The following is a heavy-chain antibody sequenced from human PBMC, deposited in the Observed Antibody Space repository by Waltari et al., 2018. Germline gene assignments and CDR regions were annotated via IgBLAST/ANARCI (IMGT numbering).Heavy chain of an antibody. CDR3: ARDPGPAYDAFDI. CDR1: GGSISSYY. CDR2: IYYSGST. D-gene: IGHD3-16*01. Sequence: QVQLQESGPGLVKPAETLSLTCTVTGGSISSYYWSWIRQPPGKGLELIGYIYYSGSTNYHPSLKSRVTISVDTSKNQFSLKLSSVTAADTAVYYCARDPGPAYDAFDIWGQGTMVTVSS. J-gene: IGHJ3*02. V-gene: IGHV4-59*01.